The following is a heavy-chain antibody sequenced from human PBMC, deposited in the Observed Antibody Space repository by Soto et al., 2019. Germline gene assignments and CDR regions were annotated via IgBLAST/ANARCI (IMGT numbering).Heavy chain of an antibody. J-gene: IGHJ4*02. Sequence: EVQLLESGGGLVQPGGSLRLSCAASGFTFSTYAMSWVRQAPGKGLEWVSAISGSGGNSTFYGDSVKGRFTISRDNSKNTLYLQTNSLGAEVTAVYYCAKGGGSCCFDNWGQGTLVTVSS. CDR2: ISGSGGNST. D-gene: IGHD2-15*01. CDR1: GFTFSTYA. V-gene: IGHV3-23*01. CDR3: AKGGGSCCFDN.